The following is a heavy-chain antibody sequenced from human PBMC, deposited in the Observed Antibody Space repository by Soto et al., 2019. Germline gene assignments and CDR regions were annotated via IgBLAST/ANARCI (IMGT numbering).Heavy chain of an antibody. CDR3: ARAISGYVT. CDR1: GITFSTYA. D-gene: IGHD5-12*01. CDR2: INAGNGDT. J-gene: IGHJ5*02. V-gene: IGHV1-3*01. Sequence: QVQLAQSGAEVKKPGASVKVSCKASGITFSTYAIHWVRQAPGQRLEWMGWINAGNGDTRYSQKSQGRVTLPRDTSANTVYMDLSSLRSEDTALYYCARAISGYVTWGQGTLVTVSS.